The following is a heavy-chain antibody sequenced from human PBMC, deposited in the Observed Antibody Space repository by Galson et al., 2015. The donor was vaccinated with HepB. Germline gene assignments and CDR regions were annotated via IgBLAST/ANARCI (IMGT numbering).Heavy chain of an antibody. Sequence: SLRLSCAASGFTLSGSAINWVRQTSGKGLEWVGRIRSKASNYANAYAASLTGRLTISRDDSKNTAYLHMKSQKTEDTAVYYCTRLGDLSGYSSSWGQGTLVTVSS. CDR3: TRLGDLSGYSSS. CDR2: IRSKASNYAN. V-gene: IGHV3-73*01. CDR1: GFTLSGSA. J-gene: IGHJ4*02. D-gene: IGHD6-13*01.